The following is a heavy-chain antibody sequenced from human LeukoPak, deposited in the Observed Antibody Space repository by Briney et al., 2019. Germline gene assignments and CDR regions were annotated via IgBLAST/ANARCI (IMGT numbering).Heavy chain of an antibody. CDR1: GFTVSRDY. CDR3: ARDGTLDV. J-gene: IGHJ6*04. V-gene: IGHV3-53*01. CDR2: IYSGGST. Sequence: GGSLRLSCAASGFTVSRDYMSWVRQAPGKGLEWVSVIYSGGSTYYADSVKGRFTISRDNSNTLYLQMNSLRAEDTAVYYCARDGTLDVWGKGTTVTISS. D-gene: IGHD1-26*01.